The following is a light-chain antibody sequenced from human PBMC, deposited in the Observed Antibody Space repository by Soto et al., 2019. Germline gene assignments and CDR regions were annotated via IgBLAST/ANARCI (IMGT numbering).Light chain of an antibody. J-gene: IGKJ4*01. Sequence: EIVLTQSPATLSLSPGERATLSCRASQSVSSYLAWYQQKPGQAPRLLIYDASNRATGIPARFSGSGSGTDFXXXIXXLEPEDFAVYYCQQRSNWPPFTFGGGTKVEIK. CDR1: QSVSSY. CDR2: DAS. V-gene: IGKV3-11*01. CDR3: QQRSNWPPFT.